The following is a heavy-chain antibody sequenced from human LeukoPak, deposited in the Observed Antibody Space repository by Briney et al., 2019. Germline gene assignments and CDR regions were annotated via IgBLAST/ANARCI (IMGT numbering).Heavy chain of an antibody. V-gene: IGHV3-23*01. CDR3: ATHREWFSQGNAFDI. J-gene: IGHJ3*02. CDR2: ISGSGGST. CDR1: GFTFSSYA. Sequence: GGSLRLPCAASGFTFSSYAMSWVRQAPGKGLEWVSAISGSGGSTYYADSVKGRFTISRDNSKNTLYLQMNSLRAEDTAVYYCATHREWFSQGNAFDIWGQGTMVTVSS. D-gene: IGHD3-3*01.